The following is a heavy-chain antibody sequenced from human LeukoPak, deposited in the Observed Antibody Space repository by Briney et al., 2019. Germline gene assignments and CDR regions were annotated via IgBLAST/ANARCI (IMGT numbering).Heavy chain of an antibody. CDR1: GGSISSSSYY. J-gene: IGHJ6*03. CDR3: ARQRTGWYYYYYMDV. CDR2: IYYSGST. Sequence: SETLSLTCTVSGGSISSSSYYWGWIRQPPGKGLEWIGSIYYSGSTNYNPSLKSRVTISVDTSKNQFSLKLSSVPAADTAVYYCARQRTGWYYYYYMDVWGKGTTVTISS. D-gene: IGHD3/OR15-3a*01. V-gene: IGHV4-39*01.